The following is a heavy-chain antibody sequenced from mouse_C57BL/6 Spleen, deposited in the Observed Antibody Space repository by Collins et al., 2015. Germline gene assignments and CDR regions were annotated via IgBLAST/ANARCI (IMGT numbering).Heavy chain of an antibody. D-gene: IGHD1-1*01. Sequence: QVQLQQPGAELVRPGTSVKLSCKASGYTFTSYWMHWVKQRPGQGLEWIGVIDPSDSYTNYNQKFKGKATLTVDTSSSTAYMQLSSLTSEDSAVYYCARKRAVADAMDYWGQGTSVTVSS. V-gene: IGHV1-59*01. CDR1: GYTFTSYW. J-gene: IGHJ4*01. CDR2: IDPSDSYT. CDR3: ARKRAVADAMDY.